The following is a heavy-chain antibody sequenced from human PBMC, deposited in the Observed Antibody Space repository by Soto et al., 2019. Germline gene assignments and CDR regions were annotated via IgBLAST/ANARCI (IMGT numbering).Heavy chain of an antibody. V-gene: IGHV3-30-3*01. D-gene: IGHD3-10*01. CDR1: GFTFRSYA. CDR3: ARDPGRVSGSFLVKTPGFGWFD. Sequence: PGGSLRLSCAASGFTFRSYAMHCVRQAPGKGLEWVAVISYDGSNKYYADSVKGRFTISRDNSKNTLYLQMNSLRAEDTAVYYCARDPGRVSGSFLVKTPGFGWFD. CDR2: ISYDGSNK. J-gene: IGHJ5*01.